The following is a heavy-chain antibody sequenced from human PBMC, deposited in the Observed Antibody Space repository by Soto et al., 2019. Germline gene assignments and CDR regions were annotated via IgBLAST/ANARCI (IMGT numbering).Heavy chain of an antibody. Sequence: SENLSLTCAVYGGSCSGYYWSWVRQPPGKGLEWIGEINHSGSTNYNPSLKSRVTISVDTSKNQFSLKLSSVTAADTAVYYCARGLDTDGPGFYYYHGMDVWGQGTTVT. CDR3: ARGLDTDGPGFYYYHGMDV. CDR2: INHSGST. D-gene: IGHD5-18*01. J-gene: IGHJ6*02. V-gene: IGHV4-34*01. CDR1: GGSCSGYY.